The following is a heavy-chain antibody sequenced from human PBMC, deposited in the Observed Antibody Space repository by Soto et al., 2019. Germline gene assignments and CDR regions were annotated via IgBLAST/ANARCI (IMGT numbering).Heavy chain of an antibody. CDR2: INPATGAA. J-gene: IGHJ3*02. V-gene: IGHV1-2*02. D-gene: IGHD3-3*01. Sequence: QLHLVQSGAVVKKPGASVTVSCSASGYPVTAYYMHWVRQAPGRGLEWMGGINPATGAAKYTQTFQGRVTLTRATSKGIGFMALRGPASGGPGAFYCARGGGVGVAGSAAFDMWGQGTLVTVSS. CDR1: GYPVTAYY. CDR3: ARGGGVGVAGSAAFDM.